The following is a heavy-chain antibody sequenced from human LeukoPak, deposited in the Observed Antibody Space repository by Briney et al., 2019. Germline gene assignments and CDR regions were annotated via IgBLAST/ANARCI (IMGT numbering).Heavy chain of an antibody. J-gene: IGHJ4*02. V-gene: IGHV3-33*01. D-gene: IGHD2/OR15-2a*01. CDR1: GFPFSSYG. CDR3: VRDFTNIRGGGYFDN. CDR2: IWFDGGKI. Sequence: GRSLRLSCAASGFPFSSYGMHWLRQAPGKRLEWVAYIWFDGGKIYYADSVKGRFTISRDNSKNTLYLQMNSLRAEDTAVYHCVRDFTNIRGGGYFDNWGQGTLVTVSS.